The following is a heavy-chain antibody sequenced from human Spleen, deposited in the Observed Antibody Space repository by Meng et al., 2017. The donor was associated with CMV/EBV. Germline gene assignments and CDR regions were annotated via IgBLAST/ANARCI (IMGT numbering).Heavy chain of an antibody. CDR2: IIPILGIA. D-gene: IGHD3-22*01. CDR3: ARGTDYYDSSGYYPDY. V-gene: IGHV1-69*10. CDR1: GGTFSSYA. J-gene: IGHJ4*02. Sequence: SGGTFSSYAISWVRQAPGQGLEWMGGIIPILGIANYAQKFQGRVTITADKSTSTAYMELSRLASDDTAVYYCARGTDYYDSSGYYPDYWGQGTLVTVSS.